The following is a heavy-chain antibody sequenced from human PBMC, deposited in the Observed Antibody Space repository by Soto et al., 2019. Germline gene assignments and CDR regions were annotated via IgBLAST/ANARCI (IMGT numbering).Heavy chain of an antibody. V-gene: IGHV3-33*01. D-gene: IGHD2-21*01. CDR2: IWYDGSNK. CDR1: GFTFSSYG. J-gene: IGHJ6*03. CDR3: ARDGGGAHYYMDV. Sequence: QVQLVESGGGVVQPGRSLRLSCAASGFTFSSYGMHWVRQAPGKGLEWVAAIWYDGSNKYYADSVKGRFTISRDNSKNTLYLQMNSLRAEDTAVYYCARDGGGAHYYMDVWGKGTTVTVSS.